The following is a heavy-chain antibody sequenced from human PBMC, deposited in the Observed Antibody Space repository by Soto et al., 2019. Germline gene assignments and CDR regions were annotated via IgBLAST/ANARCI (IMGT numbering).Heavy chain of an antibody. CDR2: IIPLFGTP. CDR3: ARAWSAVCGGGSGYRLDSSFDS. Sequence: QVQLVQSGAEVKKPGSSLKVSCKTSGASFSTSGISWVRQAPGQGLEWMGGIIPLFGTPKYARKFQGRVSITEDESATTLYMELSSLASDDTAVYSCARAWSAVCGGGSGYRLDSSFDSWGQGSLVIVSS. V-gene: IGHV1-69*01. J-gene: IGHJ5*01. D-gene: IGHD2-21*01. CDR1: GASFSTSG.